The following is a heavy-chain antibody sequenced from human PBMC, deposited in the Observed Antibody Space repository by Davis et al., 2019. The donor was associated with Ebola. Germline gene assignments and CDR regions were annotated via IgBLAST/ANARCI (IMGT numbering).Heavy chain of an antibody. J-gene: IGHJ6*02. D-gene: IGHD2-2*01. CDR3: ARDGCSSTSCFYYYYGMDV. CDR1: GGTFSSYA. V-gene: IGHV1-69*04. Sequence: SVKVSCKASGGTFSSYAISWVRQAPGQGLEWMGRIIPILGIANYAQKFQGRVTITADKSTSTAYMELSSLRSEDTAVYYCARDGCSSTSCFYYYYGMDVWGQGTTVTVSS. CDR2: IIPILGIA.